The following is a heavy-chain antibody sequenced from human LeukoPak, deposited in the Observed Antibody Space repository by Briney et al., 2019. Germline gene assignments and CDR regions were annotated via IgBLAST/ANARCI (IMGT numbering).Heavy chain of an antibody. V-gene: IGHV3-7*01. J-gene: IGHJ3*02. Sequence: GGSLRLSCAASGFTFSSYWMSWVRQAPGKGLEWVANIKQDGSEKYYVDSVEGRFTISRDNAKNSLYLQMNSLRAEDTAVYYCLTTDDAFDIWGQGTMVTVSS. D-gene: IGHD4-11*01. CDR2: IKQDGSEK. CDR1: GFTFSSYW. CDR3: LTTDDAFDI.